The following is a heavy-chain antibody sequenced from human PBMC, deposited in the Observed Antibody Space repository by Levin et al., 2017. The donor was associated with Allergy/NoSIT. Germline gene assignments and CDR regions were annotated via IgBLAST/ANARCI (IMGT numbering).Heavy chain of an antibody. J-gene: IGHJ6*02. D-gene: IGHD2-8*01. V-gene: IGHV4-39*07. CDR3: ARDEMVHEIQYYYGIDV. CDR2: IYFSGST. Sequence: ASETLSLTCTVSGGSISTSSYYWGWIRQPPGKGLEWIGNIYFSGSTYYTPSLRSRVTISVDTSKNQFSLRLTSVTAADTAGYYCARDEMVHEIQYYYGIDVWGQGTTVTVSS. CDR1: GGSISTSSYY.